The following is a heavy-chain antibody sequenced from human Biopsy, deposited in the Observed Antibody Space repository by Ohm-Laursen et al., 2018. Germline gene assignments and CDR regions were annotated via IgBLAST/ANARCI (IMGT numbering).Heavy chain of an antibody. D-gene: IGHD4-17*01. CDR3: ARLAQIYGDSPFDP. V-gene: IGHV1-69*13. CDR2: IIPLFGAP. Sequence: SVKVSCKASGAIFSNYAIAWVRQAPGQGLEWMGGIIPLFGAPNYAQKFQGRLTITADESKSTTYMELSSLRSEDTAVYYCARLAQIYGDSPFDPWGQGALVTVSS. J-gene: IGHJ5*02. CDR1: GAIFSNYA.